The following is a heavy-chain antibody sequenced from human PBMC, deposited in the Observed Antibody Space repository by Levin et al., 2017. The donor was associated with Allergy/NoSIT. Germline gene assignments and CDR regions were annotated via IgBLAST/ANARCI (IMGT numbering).Heavy chain of an antibody. D-gene: IGHD1-1*01. CDR2: ISSSSSYI. V-gene: IGHV3-21*01. CDR3: ARGGTTGTYDY. CDR1: GFTFSSYS. J-gene: IGHJ4*02. Sequence: ASVKVSCAASGFTFSSYSMNWVRQAPGKGLEWVSSISSSSSYIYYADSVKGRFTISRDNAKNSLYLQMNSLRAEDTAVYYCARGGTTGTYDYWGQGTLVTVSS.